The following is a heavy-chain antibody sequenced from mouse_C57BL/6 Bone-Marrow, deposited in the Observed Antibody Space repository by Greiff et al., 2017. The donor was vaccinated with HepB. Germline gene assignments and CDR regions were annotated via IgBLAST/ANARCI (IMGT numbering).Heavy chain of an antibody. CDR2: INSGSSTI. V-gene: IGHV5-17*01. J-gene: IGHJ4*01. Sequence: EVKLVESGGGLVKPGGSLKLSCAASGFTFSDYGMHWVRQAPEKGLEWVAYINSGSSTIYYADTVKGRFTISRDNAKNTLFLQMTSLRSEDTAMYYCARSPVGYAMDYWGQGTSVTVSS. CDR3: ARSPVGYAMDY. CDR1: GFTFSDYG. D-gene: IGHD3-3*01.